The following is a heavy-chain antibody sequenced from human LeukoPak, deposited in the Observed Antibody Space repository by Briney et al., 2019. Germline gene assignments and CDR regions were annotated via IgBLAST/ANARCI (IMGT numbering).Heavy chain of an antibody. Sequence: KPGASVKVSCKASGYTFTSYGISWVRQAPGQGLEWMGWIRAYNGNTNYAQKLQGRVTMTTDTSTSTAYMELRSLRSDDTAVYYCARDRALGYCSSTSCFNGAFDIWGQGTMVTVSS. J-gene: IGHJ3*02. CDR2: IRAYNGNT. D-gene: IGHD2-2*01. CDR1: GYTFTSYG. V-gene: IGHV1-18*01. CDR3: ARDRALGYCSSTSCFNGAFDI.